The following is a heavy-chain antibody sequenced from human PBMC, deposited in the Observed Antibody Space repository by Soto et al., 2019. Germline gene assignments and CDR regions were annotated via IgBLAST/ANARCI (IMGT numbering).Heavy chain of an antibody. CDR2: INHSGST. V-gene: IGHV4-34*01. CDR1: RVSFSGPY. CDR3: ASYPHWLRGSGSYLRLSWFDP. D-gene: IGHD3-10*01. J-gene: IGHJ5*02. Sequence: SETLSLTSALYRVSFSGPYWSSICRTPGEGLEWIGEINHSGSTNYNPSLKSRVTISVDTSKNQFSLKLSSVTAADTAVYYCASYPHWLRGSGSYLRLSWFDPWGQGTLVT.